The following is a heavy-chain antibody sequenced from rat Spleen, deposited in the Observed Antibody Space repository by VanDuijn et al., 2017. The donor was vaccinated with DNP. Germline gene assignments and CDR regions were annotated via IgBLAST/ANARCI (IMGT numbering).Heavy chain of an antibody. CDR2: ISYEGSST. Sequence: EVQLVESGGDLVQPGRSLTLSCAASGFTFSDFYMAWVRQAPQKGLEWIASISYEGSSTYYGDSVKGRFTISRDNAKSSLYLQMNSLKSEDAATYYCTTFEGTNAWGQGTSVTVSS. D-gene: IGHD1-11*01. CDR1: GFTFSDFY. CDR3: TTFEGTNA. V-gene: IGHV5-22*01. J-gene: IGHJ4*01.